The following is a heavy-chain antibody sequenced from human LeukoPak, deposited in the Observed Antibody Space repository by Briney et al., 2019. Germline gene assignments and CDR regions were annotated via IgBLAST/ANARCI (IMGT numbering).Heavy chain of an antibody. V-gene: IGHV3-23*01. CDR2: ISVTGDIT. CDR1: GFTFSSHA. CDR3: AKGNYGYYFDY. J-gene: IGHJ4*02. Sequence: SGGSLRLFCAASGFTFSSHAMAWVRQAPGKGLEWVSAISVTGDITYYGDSVKGRFAISRDNSRNTLYLQMNSLRAEDTAVYHCAKGNYGYYFDYWGQGILVTVPS. D-gene: IGHD1-7*01.